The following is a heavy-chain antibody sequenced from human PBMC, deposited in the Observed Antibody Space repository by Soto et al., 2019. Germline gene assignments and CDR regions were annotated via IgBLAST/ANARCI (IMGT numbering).Heavy chain of an antibody. J-gene: IGHJ5*02. V-gene: IGHV3-23*01. CDR1: GFTFSSSA. CDR3: AKGRYITAWYDPCLDH. Sequence: EVQLLESGGGLGQPGGSLRLSCAASGFTFSSSAMSWVRQGPGKGLEWVSSISGGAVSTYYIDSVKGRFTISRDNFKNTLFLQMKSLRADDTAVYGGAKGRYITAWYDPCLDHWGQGTLVTVSS. CDR2: ISGGAVST. D-gene: IGHD3-10*01.